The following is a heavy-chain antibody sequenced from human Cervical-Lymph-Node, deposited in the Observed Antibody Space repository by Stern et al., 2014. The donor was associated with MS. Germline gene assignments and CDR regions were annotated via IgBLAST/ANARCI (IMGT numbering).Heavy chain of an antibody. CDR2: IYWDDEK. Sequence: QVTLRESGPTLVKPTQTVTLTCSFSGFSLSTSGLGVCWIRQPPGKAPEWLALIYWDDEKRYSPSLKSSLTITKDTSEKQVVLKMTNMDPVDTATYYCAHIGTSRGYIFGVFDYWGQGTLVTVSS. V-gene: IGHV2-5*02. CDR1: GFSLSTSGLG. D-gene: IGHD5-18*01. CDR3: AHIGTSRGYIFGVFDY. J-gene: IGHJ4*02.